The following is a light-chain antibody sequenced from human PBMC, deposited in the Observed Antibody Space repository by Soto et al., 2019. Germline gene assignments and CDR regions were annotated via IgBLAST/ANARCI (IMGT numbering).Light chain of an antibody. V-gene: IGKV3-20*01. CDR3: QQYGSSPYT. J-gene: IGKJ2*01. CDR1: QSVSSSY. Sequence: EIVLTQSPGTLSLSPGERATLSCRASQSVSSSYLAWYRQKPGQAPRVLIYGASSRATGIPDRFSGSGSGTDFTLTISRLEPEDFAVYYCQQYGSSPYTFGQGTKLEIK. CDR2: GAS.